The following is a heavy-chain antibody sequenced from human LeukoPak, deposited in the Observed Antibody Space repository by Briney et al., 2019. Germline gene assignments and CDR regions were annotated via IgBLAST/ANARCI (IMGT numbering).Heavy chain of an antibody. CDR1: GYTFTDYY. Sequence: VASVKVSCKASGYTFTDYYMHWVRQAPGQGLEWMGWINPKSGGTIYAQKFQGRVTMTRDTSISTAYMELSRLRSDDTAVYYCARDPVIVYSGYDYYWFDPWGQGTLVTVSS. J-gene: IGHJ5*02. CDR3: ARDPVIVYSGYDYYWFDP. D-gene: IGHD5-12*01. CDR2: INPKSGGT. V-gene: IGHV1-2*02.